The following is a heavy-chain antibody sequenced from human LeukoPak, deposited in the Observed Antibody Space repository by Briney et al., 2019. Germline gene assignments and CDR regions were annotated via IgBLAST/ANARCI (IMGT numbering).Heavy chain of an antibody. CDR2: IYYSGST. CDR1: GGSISSSSYY. D-gene: IGHD2-2*02. V-gene: IGHV4-39*01. J-gene: IGHJ6*03. Sequence: SETLSLTCTVSGGSISSSSYYWGWIRQPPGKGLEWIGSIYYSGSTYYNPSLKSRVTISVDTSKNQFSLKLSSVTAADTAVYYCARHVRTPWYCSSTSCYTYYYYYYYMDVWGKGTTVTVSS. CDR3: ARHVRTPWYCSSTSCYTYYYYYYYMDV.